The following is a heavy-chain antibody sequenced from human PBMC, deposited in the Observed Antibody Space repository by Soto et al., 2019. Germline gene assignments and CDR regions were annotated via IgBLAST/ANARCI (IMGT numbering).Heavy chain of an antibody. CDR1: GFTFSNAW. D-gene: IGHD2-2*01. Sequence: GGSLRLSCAASGFTFSNAWMSWVRQAPGKGLEWVGRIKSKTDGGTTDYAAPVKGRFTISRDDSKNTLYLQMNSLKTEDTAVYYCTTEYCSITSCPKIRYAFDIWGQGTMVTVSS. V-gene: IGHV3-15*01. CDR2: IKSKTDGGTT. CDR3: TTEYCSITSCPKIRYAFDI. J-gene: IGHJ3*02.